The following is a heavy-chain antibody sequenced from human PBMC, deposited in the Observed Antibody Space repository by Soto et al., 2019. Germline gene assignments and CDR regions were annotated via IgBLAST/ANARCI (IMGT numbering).Heavy chain of an antibody. CDR3: ARDFYGGYTYGPGDY. D-gene: IGHD5-18*01. CDR1: GFMFSAYW. J-gene: IGHJ4*02. V-gene: IGHV3-7*01. Sequence: XGSRRLSCAAAGFMFSAYWLSWVRQAPGKGLEWVANIHGDGGKIYYVDSVKGRFTISRDNAKRSLYLQMNSLRAEDTAVYYCARDFYGGYTYGPGDYWGQGALVTVSS. CDR2: IHGDGGKI.